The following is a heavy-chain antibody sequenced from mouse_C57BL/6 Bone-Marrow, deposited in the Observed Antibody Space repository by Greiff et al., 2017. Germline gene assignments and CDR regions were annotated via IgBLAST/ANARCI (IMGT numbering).Heavy chain of an antibody. CDR1: GYTFTSYD. CDR3: ARDYGSSYWYFDV. J-gene: IGHJ1*03. CDR2: VYPRDGST. D-gene: IGHD1-1*01. Sequence: QVQLQQSGPELVKPGASVKLSCKASGYTFTSYDINWVKQRPGQGLAWIGWVYPRDGSTKYNEKFKGKATLPVDTSSSTAYMELHSLTSEDSAVYFCARDYGSSYWYFDVWGTGTTVTVSS. V-gene: IGHV1-85*01.